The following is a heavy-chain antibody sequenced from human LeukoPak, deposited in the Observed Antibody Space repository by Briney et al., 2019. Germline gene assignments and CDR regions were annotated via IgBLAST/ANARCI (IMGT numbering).Heavy chain of an antibody. V-gene: IGHV3-21*01. CDR2: ISSSGDYI. J-gene: IGHJ4*02. CDR1: GFSFSIFS. Sequence: GGSLRLSCAASGFSFSIFSMNWVRQAPGKGLEWLSSISSSGDYIYYADSLKGRFTISRDNAKNSLYLQMSSLRDEDTAVYYCARDEPGYSSGWYGSFDYWGQGTLVTVSS. D-gene: IGHD6-19*01. CDR3: ARDEPGYSSGWYGSFDY.